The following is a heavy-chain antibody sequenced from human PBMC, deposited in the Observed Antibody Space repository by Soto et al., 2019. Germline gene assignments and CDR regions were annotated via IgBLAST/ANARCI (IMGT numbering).Heavy chain of an antibody. J-gene: IGHJ6*02. CDR2: TRNKANSYTT. CDR3: ARGGYCSSTSCYRDYYGMDV. V-gene: IGHV3-72*01. CDR1: GFTFSDHD. Sequence: EVQLVESGGGLVQPGGSLRLSCAASGFTFSDHDMDWVRQAPGKGLEWVGRTRNKANSYTTEDAASGKGRCTISRDASKNSLYLQMNSLKTEDTAVYYCARGGYCSSTSCYRDYYGMDVWGQGTTVTVSS. D-gene: IGHD2-2*01.